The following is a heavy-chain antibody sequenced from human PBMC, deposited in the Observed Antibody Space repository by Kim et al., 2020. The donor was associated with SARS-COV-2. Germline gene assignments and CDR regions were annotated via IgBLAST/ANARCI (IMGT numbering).Heavy chain of an antibody. V-gene: IGHV4-59*01. D-gene: IGHD2-15*01. CDR2: IHYSGSPA. Sequence: SETLSLTCSVSGGSISSYYWSWIRQRPGKGMEWIGFIHYSGSPAKYNPSLESRVSISIDRAWNQFSLKMTSVTVADTAVYYCARDRGCSGGNCNSDWFAPWGQGTLVTVSS. CDR3: ARDRGCSGGNCNSDWFAP. CDR1: GGSISSYY. J-gene: IGHJ5*02.